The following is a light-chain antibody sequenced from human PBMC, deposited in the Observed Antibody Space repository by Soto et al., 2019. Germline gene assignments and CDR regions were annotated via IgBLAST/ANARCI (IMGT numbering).Light chain of an antibody. J-gene: IGKJ1*01. CDR1: QSVSNN. CDR2: GTS. V-gene: IGKV3-11*02. CDR3: QQRSNWPPT. Sequence: TLSPTSLSVSLVERGTVCFRASQSVSNNLSWYQHIHSHAPRLLIYGTSTRATGITARFSGSRSGREVILTIISLEPEDFAAYYCQQRSNWPPTFGQGTKVDIK.